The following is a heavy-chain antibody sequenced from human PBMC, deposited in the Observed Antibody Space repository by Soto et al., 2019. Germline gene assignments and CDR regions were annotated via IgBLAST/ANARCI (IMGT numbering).Heavy chain of an antibody. D-gene: IGHD2-21*01. CDR3: APRLLHCGGDCYDY. Sequence: QITLKESGATLVKPTQTLTLTCAFSGFSLSTSGVGVSWISQPPGKALGWLALNYSNDDKRYSPPPKSRLTINQHTSQTPVVLTMNNMDPVDTATYYCAPRLLHCGGDCYDYWGQGSLVAVSA. CDR1: GFSLSTSGVG. J-gene: IGHJ4*02. V-gene: IGHV2-5*01. CDR2: NYSNDDK.